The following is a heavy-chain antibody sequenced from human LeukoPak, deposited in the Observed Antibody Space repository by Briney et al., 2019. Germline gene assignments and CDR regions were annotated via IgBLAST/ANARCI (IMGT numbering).Heavy chain of an antibody. CDR3: ARDRSDGNYYMVV. Sequence: GWSLTLSCPASGFTVSRNYMSWLRQAPAKGLEWVSVIYGGGSTSYADSVKGRFIISRDNSKNTLYLQMNSLRADDTAVYYCARDRSDGNYYMVVWGKGTAVIVSS. D-gene: IGHD5-24*01. V-gene: IGHV3-53*01. CDR2: IYGGGST. CDR1: GFTVSRNY. J-gene: IGHJ6*03.